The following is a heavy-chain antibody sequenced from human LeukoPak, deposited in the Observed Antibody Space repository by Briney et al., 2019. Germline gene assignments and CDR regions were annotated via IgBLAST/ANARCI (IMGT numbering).Heavy chain of an antibody. CDR1: GGSISTSGYY. J-gene: IGHJ4*02. D-gene: IGHD3-10*01. CDR2: IYYGGST. V-gene: IGHV4-39*01. CDR3: ARPRPVYTPARGASFYYDY. Sequence: PSETLSLTCTVSGGSISTSGYYWGWLRPPPGKGLEGIGTIYYGGSTYYNSSLKSRVTISVDTSKNQFSLKLNSVAAADTAVYYCARPRPVYTPARGASFYYDYWGQGTLVTVSS.